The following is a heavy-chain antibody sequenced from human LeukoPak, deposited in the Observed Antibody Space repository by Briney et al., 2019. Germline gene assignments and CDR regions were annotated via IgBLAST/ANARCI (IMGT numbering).Heavy chain of an antibody. J-gene: IGHJ5*02. CDR2: IYYSGST. V-gene: IGHV4-59*01. CDR1: GGSISSYY. D-gene: IGHD2-2*01. CDR3: AGVSRNNWFDP. Sequence: SETLSLTCTVSGGSISSYYWSWIRQPPGKGLEWIGYIYYSGSTNYNPSLKSRVTISVDTSKDQFSLKLSSVTAADTAVYYCAGVSRNNWFDPWGQGTLVTVSS.